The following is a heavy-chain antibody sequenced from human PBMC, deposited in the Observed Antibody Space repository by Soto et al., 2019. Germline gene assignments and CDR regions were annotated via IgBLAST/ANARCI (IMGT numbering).Heavy chain of an antibody. D-gene: IGHD3-16*01. J-gene: IGHJ4*02. CDR2: TYYRSKWYY. Sequence: SQTLSLPCAISGDTVSSNTAAWTWIRQSPSRGLEWLGRTYYRSKWYYDYAVSVKSRITINPDTSKNQFSLQLISMTPEDTAVYYCARDRGGLGFWGQGTPVTVSS. CDR3: ARDRGGLGF. V-gene: IGHV6-1*01. CDR1: GDTVSSNTAA.